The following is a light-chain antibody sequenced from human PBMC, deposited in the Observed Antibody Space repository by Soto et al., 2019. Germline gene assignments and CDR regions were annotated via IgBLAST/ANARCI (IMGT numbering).Light chain of an antibody. V-gene: IGKV3-20*01. CDR3: QQYGSSPRT. CDR1: QSVITSF. CDR2: RAS. Sequence: EIGLTQSPGTLSLSPGERATLSCRASQSVITSFLAWYQQKPGQAPRLLIYRASSRATGIPDRFSGSGSGTDFTLTISRLEPEDFAVYFCQQYGSSPRTFGQGTKLEIK. J-gene: IGKJ2*02.